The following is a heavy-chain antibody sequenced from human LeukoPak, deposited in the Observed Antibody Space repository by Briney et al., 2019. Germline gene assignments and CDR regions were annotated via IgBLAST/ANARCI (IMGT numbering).Heavy chain of an antibody. CDR2: IIPIFGTT. CDR1: GGTFSTYG. J-gene: IGHJ4*02. D-gene: IGHD3-10*01. Sequence: SVKVSCEASGGTFSTYGISWVRQAPGQGPEWMGGIIPIFGTTKYAQKFQDRVTISADESTRTAYMELSSLRSEDTAVYYCARGGSGSYPFDYWGQGTPVTVSS. V-gene: IGHV1-69*13. CDR3: ARGGSGSYPFDY.